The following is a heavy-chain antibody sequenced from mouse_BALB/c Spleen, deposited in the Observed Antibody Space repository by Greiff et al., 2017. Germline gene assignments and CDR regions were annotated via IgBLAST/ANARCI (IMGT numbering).Heavy chain of an antibody. J-gene: IGHJ3*01. V-gene: IGHV3-2*02. CDR2: ISYSGST. CDR1: GYSITSDYA. CDR3: ARRGDGYGGFAY. D-gene: IGHD2-3*01. Sequence: EVKLQESGPGLVKPSQSLSLTCTVTGYSITSDYAWNWIRQFPGNKLEWMGYISYSGSTSYNPSLKSRISITRDTSKNQFFLQLNSVTTEDTATYYCARRGDGYGGFAYWGQGTLVTVSA.